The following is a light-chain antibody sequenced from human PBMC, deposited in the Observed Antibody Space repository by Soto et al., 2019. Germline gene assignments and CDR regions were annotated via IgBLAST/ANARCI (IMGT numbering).Light chain of an antibody. CDR2: GAS. Sequence: AIRMTQSPSSLSASIGGRVTFTCRASHRLNTYLAWYQQKPGKAPKLLIYGASTLQSGVPSRFSGSGSGTDFTLLISSLQSEDFATYYCQQYFSYPYTFGQGTKLEIK. CDR3: QQYFSYPYT. V-gene: IGKV1-8*01. J-gene: IGKJ2*01. CDR1: HRLNTY.